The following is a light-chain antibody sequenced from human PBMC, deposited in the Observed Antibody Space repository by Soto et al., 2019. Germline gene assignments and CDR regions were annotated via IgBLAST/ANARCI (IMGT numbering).Light chain of an antibody. Sequence: DIQLAPSPSSLSASVGDRVTIPCQASQDISKYLNWYQQKTRKAPKLLIYDASNLETGIPSRFSGSGSGTNFSLNITSMQPEDMATYYCQQYENLPLTFGGGTKVEIK. CDR2: DAS. J-gene: IGKJ4*01. V-gene: IGKV1-33*01. CDR1: QDISKY. CDR3: QQYENLPLT.